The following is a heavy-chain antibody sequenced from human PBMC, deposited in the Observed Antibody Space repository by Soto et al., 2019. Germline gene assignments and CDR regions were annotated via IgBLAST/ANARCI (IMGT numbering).Heavy chain of an antibody. CDR3: ARDWNSSGWYVVFDY. CDR1: GFTFSSYA. J-gene: IGHJ4*02. CDR2: ISYDGSNK. Sequence: QVQLVEAGGGVVQPGRSLRLSCAASGFTFSSYAMHWVRQAPGKGLEWVAVISYDGSNKYYADSVKGRFTISRDNSKNTLYLQMNSLRAEDTAVYYCARDWNSSGWYVVFDYWGQGTLVTVSS. V-gene: IGHV3-30-3*01. D-gene: IGHD6-19*01.